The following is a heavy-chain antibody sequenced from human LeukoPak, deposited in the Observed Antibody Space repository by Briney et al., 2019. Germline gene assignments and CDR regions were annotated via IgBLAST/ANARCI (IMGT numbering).Heavy chain of an antibody. CDR3: ARLDGSGSHYDY. Sequence: ASVTVSCKASGYTFTSYAMHWVRQAPGQRLEWMGWINAGNGNTKYSQKFQGRVTITRDTSASTAYMELSSLRSEDTAVYYCARLDGSGSHYDYWGQGTLVTVSS. CDR1: GYTFTSYA. V-gene: IGHV1-3*01. D-gene: IGHD3-10*01. CDR2: INAGNGNT. J-gene: IGHJ4*02.